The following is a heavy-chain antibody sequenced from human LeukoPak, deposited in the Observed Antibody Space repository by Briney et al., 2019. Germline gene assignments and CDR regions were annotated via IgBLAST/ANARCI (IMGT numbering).Heavy chain of an antibody. J-gene: IGHJ4*02. V-gene: IGHV4-39*01. Sequence: SETLSLTCTVSGGSISSSSYYWGWIRQPPGKGLEWIGSIYYSGSTYYNPSLKSRVTISVDTSKNQFSLKLSSVTAADTAVYYCASPGGGPYWGQGTLVTVSS. CDR2: IYYSGST. D-gene: IGHD1-26*01. CDR1: GGSISSSSYY. CDR3: ASPGGGPY.